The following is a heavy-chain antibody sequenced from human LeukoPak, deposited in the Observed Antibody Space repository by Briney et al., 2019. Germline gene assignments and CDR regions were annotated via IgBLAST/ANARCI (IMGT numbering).Heavy chain of an antibody. V-gene: IGHV3-66*01. CDR2: IYSRST. Sequence: GGSLRLSRAASGFSVSSTYMSWVRQAPGKGLEWVAIIYSRSTYYADSVRGRFTISRDSSKNTLSLEVNSLRVEDTAVYYCARDRGRVPTTGSAFDIWGRGTMVTVSS. CDR3: ARDRGRVPTTGSAFDI. J-gene: IGHJ3*02. D-gene: IGHD1-14*01. CDR1: GFSVSSTY.